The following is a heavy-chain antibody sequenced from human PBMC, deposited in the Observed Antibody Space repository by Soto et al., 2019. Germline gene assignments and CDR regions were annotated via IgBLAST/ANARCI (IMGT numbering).Heavy chain of an antibody. CDR3: ARESGDGGNWGLDY. CDR2: ITSDGKSK. D-gene: IGHD2-21*01. CDR1: GFNFSNHW. V-gene: IGHV3-74*01. Sequence: GGSLRLSCAASGFNFSNHWMHWVRQRPAEGLVWVSRITSDGKSKAYAESVKGRFAISRDNAKNTLYLQMNGLTAEDTAVYYCARESGDGGNWGLDYWGQGTLVTVSS. J-gene: IGHJ4*02.